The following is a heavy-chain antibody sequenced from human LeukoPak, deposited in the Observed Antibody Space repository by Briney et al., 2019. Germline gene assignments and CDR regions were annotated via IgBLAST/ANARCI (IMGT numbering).Heavy chain of an antibody. J-gene: IGHJ6*03. V-gene: IGHV4-31*03. CDR1: GGSISSGGYY. D-gene: IGHD3-3*01. Sequence: PSQTQSLTCTVSGGSISSGGYYWSWIRQHPEKGLEWIGYIYYSGSTYYNPSRKSRVTISVDTSKNQLSLKLSSVTAADTAVYYCARATAQDDFWSGYYLGSYYYYYMDVWGKGTTVTVSS. CDR2: IYYSGST. CDR3: ARATAQDDFWSGYYLGSYYYYYMDV.